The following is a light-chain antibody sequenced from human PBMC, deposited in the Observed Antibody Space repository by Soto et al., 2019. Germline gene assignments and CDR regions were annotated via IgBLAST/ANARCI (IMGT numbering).Light chain of an antibody. CDR3: QQRSNWPRT. V-gene: IGKV3-11*01. CDR2: DAS. J-gene: IGKJ2*01. Sequence: EIVLTQSPATLSLSPGERATLSCRASQSVSSYLAWYQQKPGQAPRLLIFDASNRATGIPARFSGSGSGTDFTLTISSLKPEEFAVYYCQQRSNWPRTFGQGTKLEIK. CDR1: QSVSSY.